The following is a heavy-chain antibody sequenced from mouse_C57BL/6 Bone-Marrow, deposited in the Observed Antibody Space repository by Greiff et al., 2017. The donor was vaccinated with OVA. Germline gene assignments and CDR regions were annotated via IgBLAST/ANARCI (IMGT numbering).Heavy chain of an antibody. V-gene: IGHV1-53*01. CDR3: ARAYYSNYKGYFDY. D-gene: IGHD2-5*01. J-gene: IGHJ2*01. CDR1: GYTFTSYW. Sequence: QVHVKQPGTELVKPGASVKLSCKASGYTFTSYWMHWVKQRPGQGLEWIGNINPSNGGTNYNEKFKSKATLTVDKSSSTAYMQLSSLTSEDSAVYYCARAYYSNYKGYFDYWGQGTTLTVSS. CDR2: INPSNGGT.